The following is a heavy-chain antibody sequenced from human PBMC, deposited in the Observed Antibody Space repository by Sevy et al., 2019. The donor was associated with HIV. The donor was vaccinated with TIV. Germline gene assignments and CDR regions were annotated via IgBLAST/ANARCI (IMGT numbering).Heavy chain of an antibody. CDR2: MYHSGST. Sequence: SETLSITCTVSGDSITRYFWSWIRQPPGKGLEWIGYMYHSGSTNYNPSLKRRVSLSIDTSKNEFSLTLSSVTAADTAVYYSARDYRRDFWSGYSNYFDPWGPGILVTVSS. CDR1: GDSITRYF. V-gene: IGHV4-59*01. D-gene: IGHD3-3*01. J-gene: IGHJ4*02. CDR3: ARDYRRDFWSGYSNYFDP.